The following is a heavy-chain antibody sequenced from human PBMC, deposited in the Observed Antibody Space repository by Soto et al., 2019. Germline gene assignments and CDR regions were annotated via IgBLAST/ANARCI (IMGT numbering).Heavy chain of an antibody. J-gene: IGHJ4*02. D-gene: IGHD3-3*01. V-gene: IGHV3-66*01. CDR2: IYSGGST. Sequence: EVQLVESGGGLVQPGGSLRLSCAASGFTVSSNSMSWVRQAPGKGLEWVSVIYSGGSTYYADSVKGRFTISRDNSKNTLYLQMNSLRAEDTAVYYCARVHYDFGSGYYDYFDYWGQGTLVTVSS. CDR3: ARVHYDFGSGYYDYFDY. CDR1: GFTVSSNS.